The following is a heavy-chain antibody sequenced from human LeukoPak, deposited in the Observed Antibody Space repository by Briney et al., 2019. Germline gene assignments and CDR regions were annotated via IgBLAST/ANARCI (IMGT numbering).Heavy chain of an antibody. CDR2: IYYSGST. Sequence: SETLSLTCTVSGGSISSYYWSWIRQPPGKGLEWIGYIYYSGSTNYNPSLKSRVTISVDTSKNQFSLKLSSVTAADAAVYYCARDRYSSSSNDAFDIWGQGTMVTVSS. CDR1: GGSISSYY. CDR3: ARDRYSSSSNDAFDI. D-gene: IGHD6-6*01. V-gene: IGHV4-59*01. J-gene: IGHJ3*02.